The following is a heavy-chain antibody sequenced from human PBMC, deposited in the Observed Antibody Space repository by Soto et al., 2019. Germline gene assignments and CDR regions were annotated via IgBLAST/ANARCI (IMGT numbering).Heavy chain of an antibody. CDR1: CGSISSGGYS. Sequence: PSETLSLTCAVSCGSISSGGYSWSWIRQPPGKGLEWIGYIYHSGSTYYNPSLKSRVTISVDRSKNQFSLKLSSVTAADTAVYYCASFKSGSYGAFDIWGQGTMVTVSS. CDR2: IYHSGST. J-gene: IGHJ3*02. V-gene: IGHV4-30-2*01. D-gene: IGHD1-26*01. CDR3: ASFKSGSYGAFDI.